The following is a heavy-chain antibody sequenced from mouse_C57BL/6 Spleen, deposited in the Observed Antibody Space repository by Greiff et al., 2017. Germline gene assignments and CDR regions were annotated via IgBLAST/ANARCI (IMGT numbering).Heavy chain of an antibody. CDR3: SRDYYGSSSFDY. CDR2: INPSNGGT. CDR1: GYTFTSYW. J-gene: IGHJ2*01. D-gene: IGHD1-1*01. Sequence: VQLQQPGPELVKPAASVKLSCKASGYTFTSYWMHWVKQRHGQGLEWIGNINPSNGGTNYNEKFKSTATLTVDKSSSTADMQLSRLKSEYSAVYYCSRDYYGSSSFDYWGQGTTLTVSA. V-gene: IGHV1-53*01.